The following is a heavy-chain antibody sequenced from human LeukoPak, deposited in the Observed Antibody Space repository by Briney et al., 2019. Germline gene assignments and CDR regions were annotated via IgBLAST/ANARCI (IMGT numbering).Heavy chain of an antibody. J-gene: IGHJ4*02. CDR2: ISAYNGNT. CDR3: ATILLDYYDSSGPQVGYFDY. D-gene: IGHD3-22*01. V-gene: IGHV1-18*01. CDR1: GYTFTSYG. Sequence: WASVKVSCKASGYTFTSYGISWVRQAPGQGLECMGWISAYNGNTNYAQKLQGRVTMTTDTSTSTAYMELRSLRSDDTAVYYCATILLDYYDSSGPQVGYFDYWGQGTLVTVSS.